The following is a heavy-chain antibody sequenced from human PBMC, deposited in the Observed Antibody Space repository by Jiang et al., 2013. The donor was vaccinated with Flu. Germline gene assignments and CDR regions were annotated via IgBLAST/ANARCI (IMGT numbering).Heavy chain of an antibody. J-gene: IGHJ4*02. Sequence: RVTITRDTSASTAYMELSSLRSEDTAVYYCAREMVFDWLLSHDYWGQGTLVTVSS. V-gene: IGHV1-3*01. CDR3: AREMVFDWLLSHDY. D-gene: IGHD3-9*01.